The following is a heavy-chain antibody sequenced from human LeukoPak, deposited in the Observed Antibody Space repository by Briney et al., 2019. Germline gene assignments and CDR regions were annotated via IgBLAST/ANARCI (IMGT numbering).Heavy chain of an antibody. V-gene: IGHV3-13*04. J-gene: IGHJ3*01. Sequence: GGSLRLSCAASEFTFSNYDMHWVRQSSGTGLEWVSAIASTGDTYLSGSVKGRFSISRENAKNSLYLEMNSLRAGDTAMYYCARVLVAGTWAFDLWGQGTMVIVSP. D-gene: IGHD6-19*01. CDR3: ARVLVAGTWAFDL. CDR1: EFTFSNYD. CDR2: IASTGDT.